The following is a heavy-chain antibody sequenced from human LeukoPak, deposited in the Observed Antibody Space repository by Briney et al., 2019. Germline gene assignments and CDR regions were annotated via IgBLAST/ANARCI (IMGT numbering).Heavy chain of an antibody. CDR3: ARVSSDNYYDSSGYYSYYFDY. CDR2: ISNSGSTI. J-gene: IGHJ4*02. V-gene: IGHV3-11*01. Sequence: GGSLRLSCAASGFTFSDYYMSWIRQAPGKGLEWVSYISNSGSTIYYADSVKGRFTISRDNAKNSLYLQMNSLRAEDTAVYYCARVSSDNYYDSSGYYSYYFDYWGQGTLVTVSS. D-gene: IGHD3-22*01. CDR1: GFTFSDYY.